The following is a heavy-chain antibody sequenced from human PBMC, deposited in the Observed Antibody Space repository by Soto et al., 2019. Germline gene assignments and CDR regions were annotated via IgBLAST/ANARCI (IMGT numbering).Heavy chain of an antibody. J-gene: IGHJ4*02. CDR3: ARVASRYCSSTSCYGENFDY. V-gene: IGHV1-69*02. D-gene: IGHD2-2*01. CDR1: GGTFSSYT. Sequence: SVKVSCKASGGTFSSYTISWVRQAPGQGLEWMGRIIPILGIANYAQKFQGRVTITADKSTSTAYMELSSLRSEDTAVYYCARVASRYCSSTSCYGENFDYWGQGTLVTVSS. CDR2: IIPILGIA.